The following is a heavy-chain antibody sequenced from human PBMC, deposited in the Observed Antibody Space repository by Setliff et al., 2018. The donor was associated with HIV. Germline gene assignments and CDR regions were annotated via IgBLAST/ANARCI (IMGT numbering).Heavy chain of an antibody. V-gene: IGHV1-69*02. CDR3: ASAGAWQRNALDI. CDR1: RSTFNSHT. J-gene: IGHJ3*02. Sequence: SVKVSCKASRSTFNSHTINWVRQAPGQGLDWMGRIIPILGVANYAQRFQGKVTITADKSATTVFMELSSLRSEDTAVYYCASAGAWQRNALDIWGQGTMVTVSS. D-gene: IGHD5-12*01. CDR2: IIPILGVA.